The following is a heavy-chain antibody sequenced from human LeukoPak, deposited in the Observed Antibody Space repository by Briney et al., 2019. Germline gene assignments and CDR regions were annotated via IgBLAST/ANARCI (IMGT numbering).Heavy chain of an antibody. CDR3: ARLVNWGPLGDY. CDR1: GGSFSTNT. J-gene: IGHJ4*02. CDR2: IIADVGTP. V-gene: IGHV1-69*13. D-gene: IGHD7-27*01. Sequence: ASVKVSCKASGGSFSTNTLSWVRQAAGQGLEWMGGIIADVGTPNYAQKFQDRVTVTADESTRTLYLVVDSLRSDNTAVYYCARLVNWGPLGDYWGQGTLVTVSS.